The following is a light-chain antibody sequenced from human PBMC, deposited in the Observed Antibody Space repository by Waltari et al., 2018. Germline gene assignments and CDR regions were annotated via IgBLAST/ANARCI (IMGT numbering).Light chain of an antibody. CDR2: AAS. Sequence: AIRMTQSPSSLSAPTGDRVTITCRASQGVSSYLAWYQQKPGKAPNRLIYAASTLQSGVPSRFSGSGSGTDFSLIISCLQSEDFATYYCQQYYSYPWTFGQGTKVEI. V-gene: IGKV1-8*01. CDR1: QGVSSY. CDR3: QQYYSYPWT. J-gene: IGKJ1*01.